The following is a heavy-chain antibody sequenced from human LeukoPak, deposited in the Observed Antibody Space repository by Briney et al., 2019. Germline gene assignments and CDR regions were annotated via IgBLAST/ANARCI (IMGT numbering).Heavy chain of an antibody. V-gene: IGHV1-46*01. J-gene: IGHJ5*02. CDR1: GYTFTDNY. Sequence: ASVKVSCKASGYTFTDNYIHWVRQAPGQGLEWMGIINPSGGSTSYARKFQGRVTMTRDTSTSTVYMELSSLRSEDTAVYYCARDRKYYYDSSAWSWGQGTLVTVSS. CDR2: INPSGGST. CDR3: ARDRKYYYDSSAWS. D-gene: IGHD3-22*01.